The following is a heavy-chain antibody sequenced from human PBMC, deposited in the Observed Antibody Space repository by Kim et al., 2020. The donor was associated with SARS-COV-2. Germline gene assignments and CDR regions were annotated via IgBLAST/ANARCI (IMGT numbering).Heavy chain of an antibody. D-gene: IGHD5-18*01. CDR2: IKSKTDGGTT. Sequence: GGSLRLSCAASGFTFSNAWMSWVRQAPGKGLEWVGRIKSKTDGGTTDYAAPVKGRFTISRDDSKNTLYLQMNSLKTEDTAVYYCTTAHVDTAMVNAFDIWGQGTMVTVSS. CDR3: TTAHVDTAMVNAFDI. V-gene: IGHV3-15*01. CDR1: GFTFSNAW. J-gene: IGHJ3*02.